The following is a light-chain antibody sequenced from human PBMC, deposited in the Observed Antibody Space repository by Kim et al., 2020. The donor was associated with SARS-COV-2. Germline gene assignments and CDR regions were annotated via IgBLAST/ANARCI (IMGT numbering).Light chain of an antibody. V-gene: IGLV1-44*01. CDR2: GYH. CDR1: FSNVGRTT. Sequence: GQEGTISCSGGFSNVGRTTVNRCNRRPVTAPKLLIFGYHQPAAGVPARFSGSKSGTSASLAISGLQSEDEAEYYCATWDDNLNGVAFGGGTQLTVL. CDR3: ATWDDNLNGVA. J-gene: IGLJ2*01.